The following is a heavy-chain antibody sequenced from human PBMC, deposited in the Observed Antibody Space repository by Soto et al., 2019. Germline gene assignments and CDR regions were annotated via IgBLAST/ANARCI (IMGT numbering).Heavy chain of an antibody. J-gene: IGHJ3*02. Sequence: SETLSLTCAVYGGSFSGYYWSWIRQPPGKGLEWIGEINHSGSTNYNPSLKSRVTISVDTSKNQFSLKLSSVTAADTAVYYCARKAGGYGDYGDAFDIWGQGTMVTVSS. CDR1: GGSFSGYY. CDR2: INHSGST. CDR3: ARKAGGYGDYGDAFDI. V-gene: IGHV4-34*01. D-gene: IGHD4-17*01.